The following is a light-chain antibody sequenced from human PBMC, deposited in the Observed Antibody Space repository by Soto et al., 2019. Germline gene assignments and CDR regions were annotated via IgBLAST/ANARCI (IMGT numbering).Light chain of an antibody. V-gene: IGLV2-14*01. CDR3: AAWDDSLNGLV. CDR2: EVS. CDR1: SSDVGGYNY. J-gene: IGLJ3*02. Sequence: QSVLTQPASVSGSPGQSITISCTGTSSDVGGYNYVSWYQQHPGKAPKLMIYEVSNRPSGVSNRFSGSKSGNTASLTISGLQAEDEADYHCAAWDDSLNGLVFGGGTKLTVL.